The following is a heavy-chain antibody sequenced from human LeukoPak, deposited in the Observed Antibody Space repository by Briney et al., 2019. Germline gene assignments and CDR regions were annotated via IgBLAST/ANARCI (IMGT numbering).Heavy chain of an antibody. CDR3: VKASPTSTQGMDV. CDR2: ISGNGFTI. V-gene: IGHV3-9*01. CDR1: GFFFDEFA. J-gene: IGHJ6*02. Sequence: GGSLRLSCAASGFFFDEFAMPWVRHVQGKGLEWVSDISGNGFTIGYAESVKGRFTISRDNAKDSLYLQMDSLRPEDTALYYCVKASPTSTQGMDVWGQGTSVTVSS. D-gene: IGHD3-16*01.